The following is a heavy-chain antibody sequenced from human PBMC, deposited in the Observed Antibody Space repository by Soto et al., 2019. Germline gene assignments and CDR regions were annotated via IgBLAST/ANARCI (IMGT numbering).Heavy chain of an antibody. Sequence: PGGSLRLSCAASGFSFSTSSMNWVRQAPGKGLEWVSYISAITSRTYYADSVKGRFTISRDNAKNSLYLQMNSLRVEDTAVYYCARDLGNYDSTGYLDYWGQGTLVTVSS. V-gene: IGHV3-48*01. CDR1: GFSFSTSS. CDR3: ARDLGNYDSTGYLDY. J-gene: IGHJ4*02. CDR2: ISAITSRT. D-gene: IGHD3-22*01.